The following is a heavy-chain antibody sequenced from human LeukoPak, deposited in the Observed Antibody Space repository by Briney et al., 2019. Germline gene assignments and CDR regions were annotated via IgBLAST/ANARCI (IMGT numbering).Heavy chain of an antibody. CDR3: AKADSSSWRLRYYFDY. Sequence: GSLRLSCAASGFTFSSYSKNWVRQAPGKGLEWVSAISGSGGSTYYAESVKGRFTISRDNSKNTLYLQMNSLRAEDTAVYSCAKADSSSWRLRYYFDYWGQGTLVNVSS. D-gene: IGHD6-13*01. CDR1: GFTFSSYS. V-gene: IGHV3-23*01. J-gene: IGHJ4*02. CDR2: ISGSGGST.